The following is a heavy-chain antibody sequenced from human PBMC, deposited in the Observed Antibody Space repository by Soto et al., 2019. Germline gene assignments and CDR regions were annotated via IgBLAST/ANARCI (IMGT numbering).Heavy chain of an antibody. D-gene: IGHD6-19*01. Sequence: VQLLESGGDLVQPGGSLRLSCAASGFTFSSYAMSWVRQAPGKGLEWVSIITGSGGITYYADSVKGRFTISRDNFKNTLSLQMNSLRAEDTAVYYCARGDSSGWTYWYFDLWGRGTLATVS. J-gene: IGHJ2*01. V-gene: IGHV3-23*01. CDR1: GFTFSSYA. CDR2: ITGSGGIT. CDR3: ARGDSSGWTYWYFDL.